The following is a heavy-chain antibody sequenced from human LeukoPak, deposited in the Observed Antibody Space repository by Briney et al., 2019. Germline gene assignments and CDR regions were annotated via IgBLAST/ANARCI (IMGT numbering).Heavy chain of an antibody. D-gene: IGHD2-21*02. CDR2: INPSGGST. J-gene: IGHJ4*02. CDR1: GYTFTSYY. Sequence: ASVKVSCKASGYTFTSYYMHWVRQAPGQGLEWMGRINPSGGSTSYAQKFQGRVTMTRDTSTSTVYMELSSLRSEDTAVYYCARGRPTYCGGDCYAVYDYWGQGTLVTVSS. CDR3: ARGRPTYCGGDCYAVYDY. V-gene: IGHV1-46*01.